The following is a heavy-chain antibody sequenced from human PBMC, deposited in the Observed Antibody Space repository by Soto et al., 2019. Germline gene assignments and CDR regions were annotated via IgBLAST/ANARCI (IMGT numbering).Heavy chain of an antibody. V-gene: IGHV3-33*01. CDR3: ARDLSSLGLDP. CDR1: GFTFSSYG. J-gene: IGHJ5*02. CDR2: IWYDGSNK. D-gene: IGHD6-6*01. Sequence: PGGSLRLSCAASGFTFSSYGMHWVRQAPGKGLEWVAVIWYDGSNKCYADSVKGRFTISRDNSKNTLYLQMNSLRAEDTAVYYCARDLSSLGLDPWGQGTLVTVSS.